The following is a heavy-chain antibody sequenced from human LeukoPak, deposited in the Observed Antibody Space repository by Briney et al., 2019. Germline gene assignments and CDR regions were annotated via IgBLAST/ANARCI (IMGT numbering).Heavy chain of an antibody. CDR2: IFPIFGIA. Sequence: SVKVSCKASGGTFSSYAISWVRQAPGQGLEWMGRIFPIFGIANYAQKFQGRVTITADKSTSTAYMELSSLRSEDTAVYYCARDRTDYSNLYYGMDVWGQGTTVTVSS. D-gene: IGHD4-11*01. CDR1: GGTFSSYA. J-gene: IGHJ6*02. CDR3: ARDRTDYSNLYYGMDV. V-gene: IGHV1-69*04.